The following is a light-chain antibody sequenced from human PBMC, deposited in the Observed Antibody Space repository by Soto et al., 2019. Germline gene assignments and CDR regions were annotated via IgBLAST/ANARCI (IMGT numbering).Light chain of an antibody. CDR3: ATWDGSLPGEV. Sequence: QSVLTQSPSVSAAPGQQVTISCSGSSSNIGNNYVSWYQQVPGTAPKLLIYVNNKRPSGIPDRFSGSKSGTSGTLDITGLQTGDEADYYCATWDGSLPGEVFGGGTKLTVL. CDR2: VNN. CDR1: SSNIGNNY. V-gene: IGLV1-51*01. J-gene: IGLJ2*01.